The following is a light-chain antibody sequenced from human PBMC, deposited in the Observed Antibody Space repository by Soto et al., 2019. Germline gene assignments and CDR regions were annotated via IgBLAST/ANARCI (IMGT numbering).Light chain of an antibody. J-gene: IGKJ5*01. CDR3: QQANSFPIT. Sequence: DIQMTQSPSSVSASVGDRVTITCRASQGIRSWLAWYQQKPGTAPKLLIYAASTLQSGVTSRFSGSGSGTDFTLTISSLQPDDFATYYCQQANSFPITFGQGTRLEI. CDR1: QGIRSW. V-gene: IGKV1-12*01. CDR2: AAS.